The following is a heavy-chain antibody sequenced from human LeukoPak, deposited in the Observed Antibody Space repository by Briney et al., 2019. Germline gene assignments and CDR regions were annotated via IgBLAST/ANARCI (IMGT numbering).Heavy chain of an antibody. V-gene: IGHV3-21*01. CDR3: ARDLRGAVADFYFDY. CDR1: GFTFSSYS. J-gene: IGHJ4*02. D-gene: IGHD6-19*01. Sequence: GGSLRLSCAASGFTFSSYSMNWVRQAPGKGLEWVSSISSSSSYIYYADSVKGRFTISRDNSKNTLYLQMNSLRAEDTAVYYCARDLRGAVADFYFDYWGQGTLVTVSS. CDR2: ISSSSSYI.